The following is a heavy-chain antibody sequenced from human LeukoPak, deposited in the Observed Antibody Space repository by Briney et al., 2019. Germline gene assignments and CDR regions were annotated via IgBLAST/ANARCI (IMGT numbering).Heavy chain of an antibody. Sequence: ASVKVSCKASGGTFSSYAISWVRQAPGQGLEWMGRIIPILGIANYAQKFQGRVTITTDESTSTAYMELSSLRSEDTAVYYCARDRVVVPARNWYFDLWGRGTLVTVSS. D-gene: IGHD2-2*01. J-gene: IGHJ2*01. CDR3: ARDRVVVPARNWYFDL. CDR2: IIPILGIA. V-gene: IGHV1-69*04. CDR1: GGTFSSYA.